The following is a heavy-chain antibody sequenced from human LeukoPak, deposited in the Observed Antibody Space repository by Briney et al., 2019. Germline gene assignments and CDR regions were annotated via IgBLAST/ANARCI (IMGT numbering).Heavy chain of an antibody. D-gene: IGHD3-10*01. CDR1: GYTFTSYG. J-gene: IGHJ4*02. Sequence: ASVKVSCKASGYTFTSYGISWVRQAPGQGLEWMGWISAYNGNTNYAQKLQGRVTMTTDTSTSTAYMELRSLRSDDTAVYYCARDLCPFMVRGVHFDYWGQGTLVTVSS. CDR3: ARDLCPFMVRGVHFDY. CDR2: ISAYNGNT. V-gene: IGHV1-18*01.